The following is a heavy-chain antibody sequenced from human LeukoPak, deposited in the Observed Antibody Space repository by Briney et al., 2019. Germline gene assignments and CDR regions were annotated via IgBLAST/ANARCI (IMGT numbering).Heavy chain of an antibody. CDR3: ARGYYDSSGYYQNWFDP. CDR2: ISAYNGNT. V-gene: IGHV1-18*01. Sequence: ASVKVSCKASGYTFTSYGISWVRQAPGQGLEWMGWISAYNGNTNYAQKLQGRVTMTTDTSTSTAYMELRSLRSDDTAVYYCARGYYDSSGYYQNWFDPWGQGTLVTVSS. CDR1: GYTFTSYG. D-gene: IGHD3-22*01. J-gene: IGHJ5*02.